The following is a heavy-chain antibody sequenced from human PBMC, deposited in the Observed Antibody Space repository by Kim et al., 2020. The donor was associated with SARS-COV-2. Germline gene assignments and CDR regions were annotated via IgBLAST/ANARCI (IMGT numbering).Heavy chain of an antibody. D-gene: IGHD4-17*01. V-gene: IGHV4-34*01. CDR1: GGSFSGYY. Sequence: SETLSLTCAVYGGSFSGYYWSWIRQPPGKGLEWIGEINHSGSTNYNPSLKSRVTISVDTSKNQFSLKLSSVTAADTAVYYCAREARGHYGDYVFIYYGMDVWGQGTTVTVSS. CDR3: AREARGHYGDYVFIYYGMDV. J-gene: IGHJ6*02. CDR2: INHSGST.